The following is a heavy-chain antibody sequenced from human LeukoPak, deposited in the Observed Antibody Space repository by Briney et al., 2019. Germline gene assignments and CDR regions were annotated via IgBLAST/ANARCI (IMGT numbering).Heavy chain of an antibody. CDR1: GGTFSSYA. J-gene: IGHJ4*02. D-gene: IGHD3-22*01. Sequence: SVKVSCTASGGTFSSYAISWVRQAPGQGLEWMGGIIPIFGTANYAQKFQGRVTVTRDTSTSTVYMELSSLRSEDTAVYYCARGAYYYDSSGYYPPGDFDYWGQGTLVTVSS. CDR2: IIPIFGTA. CDR3: ARGAYYYDSSGYYPPGDFDY. V-gene: IGHV1-69*05.